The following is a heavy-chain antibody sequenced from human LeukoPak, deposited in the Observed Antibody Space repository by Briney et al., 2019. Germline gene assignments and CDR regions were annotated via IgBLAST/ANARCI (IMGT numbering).Heavy chain of an antibody. CDR3: ARVKGGATTDN. CDR1: GFTFSTYG. D-gene: IGHD1-26*01. CDR2: INWNGGDT. V-gene: IGHV3-20*04. Sequence: GGSLRLSCAASGFTFSTYGMTWVRQGPGKGLEWVSGINWNGGDTGYADSVRGRFTISRDNAKNSLHLQMNSLTVEDTAFYYCARVKGGATTDNWGQGTLDTVSS. J-gene: IGHJ4*02.